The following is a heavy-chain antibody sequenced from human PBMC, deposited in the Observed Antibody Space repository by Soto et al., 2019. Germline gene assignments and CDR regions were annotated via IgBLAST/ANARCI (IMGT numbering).Heavy chain of an antibody. J-gene: IGHJ3*02. V-gene: IGHV4-34*01. CDR2: INHSGST. CDR3: ARGDCSGGSCRKDAFDI. Sequence: PSETLSLTCAVSGGSFSGYYWSWIRQPPGKGLEWIGEINHSGSTNYNPSLKSRVTISVDTSKNQFSLKLSSVTAADTAVYYCARGDCSGGSCRKDAFDIWGQGTMVTVSS. D-gene: IGHD2-15*01. CDR1: GGSFSGYY.